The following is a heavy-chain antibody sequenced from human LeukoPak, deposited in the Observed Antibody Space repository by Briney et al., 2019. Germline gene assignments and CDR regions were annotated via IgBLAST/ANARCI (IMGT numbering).Heavy chain of an antibody. V-gene: IGHV3-74*01. D-gene: IGHD6-19*01. J-gene: IGHJ4*02. CDR3: ARVIYSGWQGELSD. CDR2: INSDGSTT. Sequence: TGGSLRLSCAASGFTFSSYEMNWVRQAPGKGLVWVSRINSDGSTTSYADSVMGRFTISRDNAKNTLYLQMNSLRAEDTAVYYCARVIYSGWQGELSDWGQGTLVTVSS. CDR1: GFTFSSYE.